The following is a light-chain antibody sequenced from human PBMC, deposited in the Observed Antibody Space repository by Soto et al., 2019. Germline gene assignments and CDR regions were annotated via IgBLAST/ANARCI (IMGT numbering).Light chain of an antibody. CDR3: QSYDISLSGWV. Sequence: QSVLTQPPSVSGAPGQTVTISCTGSSSNIGASYDVHWYRQLPGTAPKLLIYRDSNRPSGVPDRFSGSKSGTSASLAITGRQAEDEADYYCQSYDISLSGWVFGGGTKLTVL. CDR1: SSNIGASYD. J-gene: IGLJ3*02. V-gene: IGLV1-40*01. CDR2: RDS.